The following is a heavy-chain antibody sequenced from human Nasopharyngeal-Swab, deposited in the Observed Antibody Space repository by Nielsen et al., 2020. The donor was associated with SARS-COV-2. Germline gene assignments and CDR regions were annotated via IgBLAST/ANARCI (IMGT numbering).Heavy chain of an antibody. CDR1: GFTFSDHY. J-gene: IGHJ6*02. Sequence: GESLKISCAASGFTFSDHYMDWVRQAPGKGLEWVSIISGSGNTTYYADSVNDRFTISRDNSKNTLYLQMNSLRVEDTAVYYCAKAPYLRGLDVWGQGTTVTVSS. D-gene: IGHD2-21*01. CDR3: AKAPYLRGLDV. V-gene: IGHV3-23*01. CDR2: ISGSGNTT.